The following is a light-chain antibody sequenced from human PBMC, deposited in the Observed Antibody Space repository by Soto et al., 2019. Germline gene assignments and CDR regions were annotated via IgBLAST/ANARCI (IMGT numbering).Light chain of an antibody. CDR1: SSDVGGYNY. J-gene: IGLJ1*01. V-gene: IGLV2-14*01. CDR3: SSYASSSTPLYV. CDR2: DVS. Sequence: QSVLTQPASVSGSPGQSITISCTGTSSDVGGYNYVCWYQQHPGKAPKLVIYDVSNRPSGVSNRFSGSKSGNTASLTISGLQAEDEADYYCSSYASSSTPLYVFGTGTKVTVL.